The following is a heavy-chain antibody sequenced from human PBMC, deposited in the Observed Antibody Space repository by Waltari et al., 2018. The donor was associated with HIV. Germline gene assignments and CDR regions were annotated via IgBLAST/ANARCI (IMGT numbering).Heavy chain of an antibody. Sequence: QVQLVQSGAEVKKPGASVKVSCKASGYSFTDYHMHWVRQAPGQGLEWMGRINPNSCGTNYAQKFQGRVTMTRDTSISTAYMDLSSLRSDDTAVYFCATGRGVVNYWGQGTLVTVSS. V-gene: IGHV1-2*06. CDR3: ATGRGVVNY. CDR2: INPNSCGT. D-gene: IGHD3-10*01. J-gene: IGHJ4*02. CDR1: GYSFTDYH.